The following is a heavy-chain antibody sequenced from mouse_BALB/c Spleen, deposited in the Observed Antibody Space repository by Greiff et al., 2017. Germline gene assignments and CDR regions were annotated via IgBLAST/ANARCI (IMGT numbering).Heavy chain of an antibody. Sequence: EVQVVESGGGLVKPGGSLKLSCAASGFTFSSYAMSWVRQSPEKRLEWVAEISSGGSYTYYPDTVTGRFTISRDNAKNTLYLEMSSLRSEDTAMYYCARDGYYVGFAYWGQGTLVTVSA. CDR1: GFTFSSYA. CDR3: ARDGYYVGFAY. CDR2: ISSGGSYT. J-gene: IGHJ3*01. D-gene: IGHD2-3*01. V-gene: IGHV5-9-4*01.